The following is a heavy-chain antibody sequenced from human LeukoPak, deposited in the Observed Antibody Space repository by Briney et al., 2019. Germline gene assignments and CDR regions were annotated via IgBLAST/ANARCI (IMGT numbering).Heavy chain of an antibody. D-gene: IGHD3-10*01. CDR1: GGTFSSYA. V-gene: IGHV1-69*04. CDR2: IIPILGIA. Sequence: TVKVSCKASGGTFSSYAISWVRLAPGQGRLWMGRIIPILGIANYAQKFQGRVTITADESTSTAYMELSSLRSEDTAVYYCARDGKDDYGSGDYWGQGTLVTVSS. J-gene: IGHJ4*02. CDR3: ARDGKDDYGSGDY.